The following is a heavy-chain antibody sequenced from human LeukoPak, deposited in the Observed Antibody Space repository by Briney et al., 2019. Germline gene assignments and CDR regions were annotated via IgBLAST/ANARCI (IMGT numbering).Heavy chain of an antibody. J-gene: IGHJ4*02. CDR2: MNPNSGNT. CDR3: ARALPLSGRLDY. Sequence: GASVKVSCKASGYTFPSYDINWVRQATGQGLEWMGWMNPNSGNTGYAQKFQGRVTMTRNTSISTAYMELSSLRSEDTAVYYCARALPLSGRLDYWGQGTLVTVSS. D-gene: IGHD3-16*02. CDR1: GYTFPSYD. V-gene: IGHV1-8*01.